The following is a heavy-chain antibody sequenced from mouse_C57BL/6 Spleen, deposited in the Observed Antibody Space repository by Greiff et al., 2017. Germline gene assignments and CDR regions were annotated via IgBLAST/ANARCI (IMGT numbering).Heavy chain of an antibody. V-gene: IGHV14-2*01. J-gene: IGHJ3*01. Sequence: EVKLVESGAELVKPGASVKLSCTASGFNIKDSYMHWVKQRTEQGLEWIGRIDPEDGETKYAPKFQGKATITADTYSNTAYLQLSSLTSEDTAVYYCASSGSSPWFAYWGQGTLVTVSA. CDR3: ASSGSSPWFAY. CDR1: GFNIKDSY. CDR2: IDPEDGET. D-gene: IGHD1-1*01.